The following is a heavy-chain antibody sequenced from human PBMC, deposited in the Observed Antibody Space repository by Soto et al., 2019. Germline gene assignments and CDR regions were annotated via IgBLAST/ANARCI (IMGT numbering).Heavy chain of an antibody. CDR1: GGSISSYY. CDR3: ARFSPRPDYYGSGSFFDY. D-gene: IGHD3-10*01. J-gene: IGHJ4*02. V-gene: IGHV4-59*01. CDR2: IYYSGST. Sequence: SETLSLTCTVSGGSISSYYWSWIRQPPGKGLEWIGYIYYSGSTNYNPSLKSRVTISVDTSKNQFSLKLSSVTAADTAVYYCARFSPRPDYYGSGSFFDYWGQGTLVTVSS.